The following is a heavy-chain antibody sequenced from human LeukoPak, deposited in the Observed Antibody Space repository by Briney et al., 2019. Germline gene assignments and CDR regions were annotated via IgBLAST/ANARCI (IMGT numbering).Heavy chain of an antibody. CDR2: ITSSSTYT. D-gene: IGHD1-26*01. CDR3: ARDPYSGTYGDTYYYHMDV. Sequence: GGSLRLSCAASGFSFSSYNMNWVRQAPGKGLEWVSSITSSSTYTFYADSVKGRFTISRDNARNSLYLQMNSLRAEDTAVYYCARDPYSGTYGDTYYYHMDVWGKGTTVTISS. V-gene: IGHV3-21*01. CDR1: GFSFSSYN. J-gene: IGHJ6*03.